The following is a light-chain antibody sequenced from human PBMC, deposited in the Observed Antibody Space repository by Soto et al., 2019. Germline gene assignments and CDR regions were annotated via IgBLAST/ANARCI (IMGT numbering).Light chain of an antibody. CDR3: QSYDRSLSGYV. J-gene: IGLJ1*01. CDR2: GQS. CDR1: GSNIGADYD. Sequence: QSVLTQPPSFSGPPGQRVTIPSPGTGSNIGADYDVHWYQQLPGTAPKLVIYGQSNRPSGVPDRFSGSKSGTSASLAITGLQAEDEADYYCQSYDRSLSGYVFGTGTKVTVL. V-gene: IGLV1-40*01.